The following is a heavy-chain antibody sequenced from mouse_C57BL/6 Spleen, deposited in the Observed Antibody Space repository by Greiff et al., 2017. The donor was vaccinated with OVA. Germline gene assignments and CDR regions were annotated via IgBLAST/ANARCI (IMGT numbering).Heavy chain of an antibody. J-gene: IGHJ4*01. V-gene: IGHV1-80*01. CDR3: ARFPGYYYAIDY. Sequence: QVQLQQSGAELVKPGASVKISCKASGYAFSSYWMNWVKQRPGKGLEWIGQIYPGDGDTNYNGKFKGKATLTADKSSSTAYMQLSSLTSEDSAVYFCARFPGYYYAIDYWGQGTSVTVSS. CDR1: GYAFSSYW. CDR2: IYPGDGDT. D-gene: IGHD2-2*01.